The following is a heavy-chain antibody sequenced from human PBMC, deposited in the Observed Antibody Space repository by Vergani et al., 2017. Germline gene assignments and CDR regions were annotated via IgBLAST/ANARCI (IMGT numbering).Heavy chain of an antibody. Sequence: QVQLQESGPGLVKPSETLSLTCTVSGGSISSYYWRWIRPPPGKGLLWIGYIYYSGSTNSNPSLKSRVTISVDTSKNQFSLKLSSVTAADTAVYYCARGYGGYKSLGFDYWGQGTLVTVSS. CDR2: IYYSGST. CDR3: ARGYGGYKSLGFDY. CDR1: GGSISSYY. D-gene: IGHD4-17*01. V-gene: IGHV4-59*01. J-gene: IGHJ4*02.